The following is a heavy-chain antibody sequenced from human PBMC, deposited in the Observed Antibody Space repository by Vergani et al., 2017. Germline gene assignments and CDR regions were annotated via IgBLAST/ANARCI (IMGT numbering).Heavy chain of an antibody. D-gene: IGHD1-26*01. CDR2: IWYDGSNK. CDR3: ARDSGVRPWDY. V-gene: IGHV3-33*01. Sequence: QVQLVESGGGVVQPGRSLRLSCEASGFTFSSYGMHWVRQAPGKGLEWVAVIWYDGSNKYYADSVKGRFTISRDNSKNTLYLQMNSMRAEDTAVYYCARDSGVRPWDYWGQGTLVTVSS. J-gene: IGHJ4*02. CDR1: GFTFSSYG.